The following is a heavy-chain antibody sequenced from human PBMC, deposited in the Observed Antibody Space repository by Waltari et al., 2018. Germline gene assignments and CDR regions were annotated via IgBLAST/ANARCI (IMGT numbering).Heavy chain of an antibody. Sequence: QVQLVQSGAEVKKPGASLQVSCKASGYIFTNYGISWVRQAPGQGLEWMGWISGNKGHTNFAQKFLGRLTMAKDTSTNTVYMELSRLTSDDTAVYYCAKDRHQLIEEGFLLALDPWGQGTLVTVSS. CDR3: AKDRHQLIEEGFLLALDP. J-gene: IGHJ5*02. CDR2: ISGNKGHT. V-gene: IGHV1-18*04. D-gene: IGHD2-2*01. CDR1: GYIFTNYG.